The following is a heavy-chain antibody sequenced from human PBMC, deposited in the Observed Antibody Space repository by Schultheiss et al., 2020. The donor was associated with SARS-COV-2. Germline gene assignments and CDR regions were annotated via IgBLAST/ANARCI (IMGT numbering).Heavy chain of an antibody. J-gene: IGHJ4*02. CDR2: IYSGGST. Sequence: GGSLRLSCAASGFTFSSYAMHWVRQAPGKGLEWVSVIYSGGSTYYADSVKGRFTISRDNSKNTLYLQMNSLRAEDTAVYYCARAKREGSGSYSFFDYWGQGTLVTVSS. CDR1: GFTFSSYA. CDR3: ARAKREGSGSYSFFDY. D-gene: IGHD3-10*01. V-gene: IGHV3-53*01.